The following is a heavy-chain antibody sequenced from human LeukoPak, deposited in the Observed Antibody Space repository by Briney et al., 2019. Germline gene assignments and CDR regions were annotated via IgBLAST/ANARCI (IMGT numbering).Heavy chain of an antibody. CDR3: ARDHTTSSNWFDP. V-gene: IGHV4-31*03. J-gene: IGHJ5*02. Sequence: SETLSLTCTVSGGSISSGDYYWSWIRQHPGKGLEWIGYIYYSGSTYYNPSLKSRVTISVDTSKNQFSLRLSSVTAADTAVYYCARDHTTSSNWFDPWGQGTLVTVSS. D-gene: IGHD2-2*01. CDR2: IYYSGST. CDR1: GGSISSGDYY.